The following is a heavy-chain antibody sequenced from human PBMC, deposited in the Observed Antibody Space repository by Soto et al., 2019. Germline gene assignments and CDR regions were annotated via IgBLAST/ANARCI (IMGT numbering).Heavy chain of an antibody. J-gene: IGHJ6*03. CDR3: AKGLHSASGYYYMDT. CDR2: LSYAGDT. V-gene: IGHV3-13*01. CDR1: SFTLSTYD. D-gene: IGHD3-10*01. Sequence: GGSLRLSCAASSFTLSTYDIHWVRQATGKGLEWVAALSYAGDTYYPGSVKGQFTVSRESAKNSLYLQMNSLTAGDTAMYYCAKGLHSASGYYYMDTWGKGTTLTVSS.